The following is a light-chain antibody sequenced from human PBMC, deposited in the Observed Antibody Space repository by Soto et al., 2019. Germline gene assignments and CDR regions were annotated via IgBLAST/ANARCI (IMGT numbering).Light chain of an antibody. J-gene: IGKJ3*01. Sequence: EIVLTQSPGTMSLSPGESANLCCRASQSVSRSYLSWYQQKTGQAPRLLIYGASSRATGIPDRCSGSGSGTDFSLIISMIEPDDFVAYYYQQYGSTRPNTFGAGTKVEIK. CDR3: QQYGSTRPNT. CDR2: GAS. V-gene: IGKV3-20*01. CDR1: QSVSRSY.